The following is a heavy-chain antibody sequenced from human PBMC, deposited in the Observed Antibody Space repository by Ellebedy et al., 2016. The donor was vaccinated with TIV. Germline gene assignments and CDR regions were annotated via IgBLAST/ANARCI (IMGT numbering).Heavy chain of an antibody. J-gene: IGHJ4*02. CDR3: ARYGSGSYSLDY. Sequence: GESLKISCAASGFTFSSYAASWVRQAPGKGLEWVAGLNANGVVIAYADSVKGRSTISRDNSKNTLYLQMNSLRPEDTAVYYCARYGSGSYSLDYWGQGTLVTVSS. V-gene: IGHV3-23*01. D-gene: IGHD3-10*01. CDR1: GFTFSSYA. CDR2: LNANGVVI.